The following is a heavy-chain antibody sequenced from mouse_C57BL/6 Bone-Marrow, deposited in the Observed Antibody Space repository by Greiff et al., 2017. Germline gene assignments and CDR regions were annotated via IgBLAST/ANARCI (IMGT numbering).Heavy chain of an antibody. J-gene: IGHJ2*01. V-gene: IGHV5-17*01. CDR1: GFTFSDYG. D-gene: IGHD4-1*01. Sequence: VKLMESGGGLVKPGGSLKLSCAASGFTFSDYGMHWVRQAPEKGLEWVAYISSGSSTIYYADTVKGRFTISRDNAKNTLFLQMTSLRSEDTAMYYCARTTGYYFDYWGQGTTLTVSS. CDR3: ARTTGYYFDY. CDR2: ISSGSSTI.